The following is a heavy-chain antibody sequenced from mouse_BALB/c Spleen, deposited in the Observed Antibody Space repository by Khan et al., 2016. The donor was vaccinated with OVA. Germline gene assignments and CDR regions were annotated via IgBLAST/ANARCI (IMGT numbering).Heavy chain of an antibody. CDR3: TRFGYRLAY. D-gene: IGHD2-2*01. J-gene: IGHJ3*01. CDR2: IYPGNSDT. Sequence: EVQLQQSGTVLARPGTSVKMSCKASGYTFTSYWMHWVKQRPGQGLEWIGAIYPGNSDTNYNPKFKGKAKLTAVTSPSTAYLTISSLTNEDSSVYYCTRFGYRLAYWGQGSLVTVSA. V-gene: IGHV1-5*01. CDR1: GYTFTSYW.